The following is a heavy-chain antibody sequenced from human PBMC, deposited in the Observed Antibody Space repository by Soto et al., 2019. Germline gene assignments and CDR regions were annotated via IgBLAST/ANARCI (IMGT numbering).Heavy chain of an antibody. D-gene: IGHD3-22*01. CDR3: AREGNYYDSSGPQDAFDI. Sequence: QVQLQESGPGLVKPSQTLSLTCTVSGGSISSGGYYWSWIRQHPGKGLEWIGYIYYSGSTYYNPSLKSRVTIAVDTSKNQFSLKLSSVTAADTAVYYCAREGNYYDSSGPQDAFDIWGQGTMVTVSS. CDR2: IYYSGST. V-gene: IGHV4-31*03. CDR1: GGSISSGGYY. J-gene: IGHJ3*02.